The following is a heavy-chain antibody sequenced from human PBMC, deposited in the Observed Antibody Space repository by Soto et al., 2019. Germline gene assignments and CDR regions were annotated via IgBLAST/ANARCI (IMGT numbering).Heavy chain of an antibody. J-gene: IGHJ4*02. Sequence: VQLVESGGGLVQPGGSLRLSCVASEFTFSSYGMHWVRQAPGKGLEWVAVISYDGSNKYYADSVKGRFTISRDNSKNTLYLQMNSLRAEDTAVYYCAKSYYYDSSGYFNYWGQGTLVTVSS. CDR2: ISYDGSNK. V-gene: IGHV3-30*18. CDR1: EFTFSSYG. D-gene: IGHD3-22*01. CDR3: AKSYYYDSSGYFNY.